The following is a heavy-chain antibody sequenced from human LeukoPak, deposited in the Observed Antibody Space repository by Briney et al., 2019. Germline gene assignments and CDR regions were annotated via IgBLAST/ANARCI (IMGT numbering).Heavy chain of an antibody. V-gene: IGHV4-4*07. J-gene: IGHJ4*02. Sequence: SETLSLTCTVSGGSISSYYWSWIRQPAGKGLEWIGRIYTSGSTNYNPSLKSRVTMSVDTSKNQFSLKLSSVTAADTAVYYCAREFRYYYGSGSYYILLDYWGQGTLVTVSS. CDR2: IYTSGST. CDR1: GGSISSYY. D-gene: IGHD3-10*01. CDR3: AREFRYYYGSGSYYILLDY.